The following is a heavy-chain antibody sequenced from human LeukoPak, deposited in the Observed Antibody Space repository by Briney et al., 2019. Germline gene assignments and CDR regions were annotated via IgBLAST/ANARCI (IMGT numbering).Heavy chain of an antibody. J-gene: IGHJ4*02. V-gene: IGHV3-48*01. CDR3: ARGTTVTTSSYFDY. CDR1: GFTFSSYS. CDR2: ISSSSGTI. Sequence: PGGSLRLSCAASGFTFSSYSMNWVRQAPGKGLEGVSYISSSSGTIYYADSVKGRLTISRANAKNSLYLQMNSLRAEDTAVSHCARGTTVTTSSYFDYWGQGTLVTVSS. D-gene: IGHD4-17*01.